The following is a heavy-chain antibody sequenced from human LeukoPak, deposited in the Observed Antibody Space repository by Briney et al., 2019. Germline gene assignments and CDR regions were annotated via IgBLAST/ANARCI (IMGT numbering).Heavy chain of an antibody. D-gene: IGHD3/OR15-3a*01. Sequence: GGSLRLSCAASGFTFSKYWMHWVRQAPGKGLVWVSRIHTDGISTTYADSVKGRFTISRDNAKKSLYLQMTNLRAEDTAFYCARVNEFWTGRNNFDEWGQGTLVTVAS. V-gene: IGHV3-74*01. J-gene: IGHJ4*02. CDR2: IHTDGIST. CDR1: GFTFSKYW. CDR3: ARVNEFWTGRNNFDE.